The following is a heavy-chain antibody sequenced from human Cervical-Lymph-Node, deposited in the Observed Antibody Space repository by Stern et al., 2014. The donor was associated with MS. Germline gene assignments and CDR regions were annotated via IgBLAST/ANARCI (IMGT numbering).Heavy chain of an antibody. Sequence: QVQLVQSGAEVKKPGASVKVSCKASGYTFTSYAMHWVRQAPGQRLEWMGWINAGNGNTKYSQKFQGRVTITRDTSASTAYMELSSLRSEDTAVYYCARDEPCGGDCYTMPDYWGQGTLVTVSS. CDR1: GYTFTSYA. J-gene: IGHJ4*02. CDR3: ARDEPCGGDCYTMPDY. D-gene: IGHD2-21*02. CDR2: INAGNGNT. V-gene: IGHV1-3*01.